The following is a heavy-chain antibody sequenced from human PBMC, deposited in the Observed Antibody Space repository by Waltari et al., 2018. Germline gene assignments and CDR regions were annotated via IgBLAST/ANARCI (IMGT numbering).Heavy chain of an antibody. Sequence: EVQLMESGGRSVQIGGSLTLSCAASGFTFRAYWMHWVRQAPGKGLLWVSHINTDGVTKSHADSVRGRFTISRDNAKQTLYLQMNSLRADDTAVYYCARLSRHLDHTLDLWGQGTTVTVSS. V-gene: IGHV3-74*01. CDR2: INTDGVTK. CDR3: ARLSRHLDHTLDL. J-gene: IGHJ6*02. CDR1: GFTFRAYW.